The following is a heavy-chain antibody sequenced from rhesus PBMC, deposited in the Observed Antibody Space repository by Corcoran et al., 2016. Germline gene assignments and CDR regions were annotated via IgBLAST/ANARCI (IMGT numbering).Heavy chain of an antibody. V-gene: IGHV3-54*02. J-gene: IGHJ4*01. CDR1: GFTFSSYG. Sequence: EVQLVESGGGLVQPGGPLRLSCAASGFTFSSYGMHWVRHAPGKGLEWVVVISYDGSKKYYADSVEDRFTISRDNSKNMLYLQMNNLKLEDTAVYYCASGYCTGSGCYAFDYWGQGVLVTVSS. CDR2: ISYDGSKK. D-gene: IGHD2-21*01. CDR3: ASGYCTGSGCYAFDY.